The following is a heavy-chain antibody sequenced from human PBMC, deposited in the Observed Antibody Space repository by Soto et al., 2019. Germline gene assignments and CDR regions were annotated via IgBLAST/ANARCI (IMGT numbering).Heavy chain of an antibody. D-gene: IGHD6-19*01. CDR1: GLRLNIFR. CDR3: ARSVEGHFDY. J-gene: IGHJ4*02. CDR2: ITSDTKTI. Sequence: EVQLVESGGGLVQPGGPLELPFAASGLRLNIFRWNWVAKAPGKGLEWAAYITSDTKTIKYSDSVKGRFTISRDNARNLVYLQMNSLRDEDTAVYYCARSVEGHFDYWGQGTVVTVSS. V-gene: IGHV3-48*02.